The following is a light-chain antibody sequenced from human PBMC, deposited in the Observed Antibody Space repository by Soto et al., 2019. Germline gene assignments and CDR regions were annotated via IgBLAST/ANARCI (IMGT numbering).Light chain of an antibody. CDR3: QYRGIWPPGAS. Sequence: EIVLTQSPVTLSLSPGERATLSCRASQSINNYLAWYQQKPGQPPRLLIYDASNRDTAIPVRFSGSGSGTDFPLTISSLEPEDSAVYYCQYRGIWPPGASLVGGTKGEIK. V-gene: IGKV3-11*01. J-gene: IGKJ4*01. CDR2: DAS. CDR1: QSINNY.